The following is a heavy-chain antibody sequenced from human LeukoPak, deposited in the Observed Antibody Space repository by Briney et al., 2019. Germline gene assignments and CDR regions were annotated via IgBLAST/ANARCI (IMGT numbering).Heavy chain of an antibody. V-gene: IGHV4/OR15-8*02. CDR3: SGESGAFCPFGY. CDR1: GGSISSTNW. D-gene: IGHD1-26*01. CDR2: ISLTGQT. Sequence: PSETLSLTCGVSGGSISSTNWWSWVRQPPGQGLEWIGEISLTGQTNYNPSLNGRVTMSLDESRNQLSLKLTSVTAADTAIYYCSGESGAFCPFGYWGQGTLVIVPP. J-gene: IGHJ4*02.